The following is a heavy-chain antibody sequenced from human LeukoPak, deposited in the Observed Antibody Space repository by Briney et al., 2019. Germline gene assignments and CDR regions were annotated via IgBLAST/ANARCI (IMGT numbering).Heavy chain of an antibody. V-gene: IGHV4-34*01. CDR1: GGSFSGYY. CDR3: ARVRTGYCSSTSCYTWTSYYYYGMDV. CDR2: INHSGST. J-gene: IGHJ6*02. D-gene: IGHD2-2*02. Sequence: PSQTLSLTCAVYGGSFSGYYWSWIRQPPGKGLEWIGEINHSGSTNYNPSLKSRVTISVDTSKNQFSLKLSSVTAVDTAVYYCARVRTGYCSSTSCYTWTSYYYYGMDVWGQGTTVTVSS.